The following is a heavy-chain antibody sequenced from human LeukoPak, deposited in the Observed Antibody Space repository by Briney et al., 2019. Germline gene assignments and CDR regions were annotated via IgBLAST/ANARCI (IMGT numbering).Heavy chain of an antibody. CDR1: GFTFSHYA. V-gene: IGHV3-23*01. CDR2: ISGGGSST. J-gene: IGHJ4*02. D-gene: IGHD3-10*01. Sequence: GGSLRLSCAASGFTFSHYAMSWVRQAPGTGLEWVSAISGGGSSTYYADSVKGRFTISRDNSKNTLYLQMNSLRADDTAVYYCAKDLGPIGPGGLFFEYWGQGTLVTVSS. CDR3: AKDLGPIGPGGLFFEY.